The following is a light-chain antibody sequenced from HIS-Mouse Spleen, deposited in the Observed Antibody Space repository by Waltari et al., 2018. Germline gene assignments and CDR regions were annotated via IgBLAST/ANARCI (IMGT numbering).Light chain of an antibody. V-gene: IGLV1-47*01. CDR1: SPNIGSNY. Sequence: QSVLTQPPSASGTPGQRVTIPCSGSSPNIGSNYVYWYQQLPGTAPKHLIYRNNQRPSGVPDRFSGAKSGTSASLAISGLRSEDEADYYCAAWDDSLSGPVFGGGTKLTVL. CDR3: AAWDDSLSGPV. J-gene: IGLJ3*02. CDR2: RNN.